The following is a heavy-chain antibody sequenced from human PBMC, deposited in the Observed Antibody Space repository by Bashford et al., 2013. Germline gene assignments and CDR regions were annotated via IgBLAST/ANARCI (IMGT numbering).Heavy chain of an antibody. CDR1: GGSFSGYY. J-gene: IGHJ5*02. CDR3: ARSPRSGSYYKMYNWFDP. V-gene: IGHV4-31*11. Sequence: SETLSLTCAVYGGSFSGYYWSWIRQHPGKGLEWIGYIYYSGSTYYNPSLKSRVTISVDTSKNQFSLKLSSVTAADTAVYYCARSPRSGSYYKMYNWFDPWGRGNPRSPSPQ. CDR2: IYYSGST. D-gene: IGHD3-10*01.